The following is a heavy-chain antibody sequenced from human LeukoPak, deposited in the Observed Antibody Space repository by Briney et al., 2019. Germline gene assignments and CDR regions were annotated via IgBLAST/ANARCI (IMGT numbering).Heavy chain of an antibody. CDR1: GFTFSYDW. CDR3: AKGAEYFYDSSGLIGY. V-gene: IGHV3-74*01. CDR2: IQKDGIST. Sequence: GGSLRLSCAASGFTFSYDWMHWVRQVRGKGLVWVSRIQKDGISTTYAESVKGRLTIARENGKNKVDVQMMSLRDEDTAIYYCAKGAEYFYDSSGLIGYWGQGTLVTVSS. D-gene: IGHD3-22*01. J-gene: IGHJ4*02.